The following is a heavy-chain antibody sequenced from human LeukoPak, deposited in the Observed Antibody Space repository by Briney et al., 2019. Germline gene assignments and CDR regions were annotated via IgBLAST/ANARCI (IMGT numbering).Heavy chain of an antibody. Sequence: ASVKVSCKASGYTFTSYGISWVRQAPGQGLEWMGWISAYNGNTNYAQKFQGRVTMTRDTSISTAYMELSRLRSDDTAVYYCAREVGMDIVVVPAANVFDPWGQGTLVTVSS. CDR3: AREVGMDIVVVPAANVFDP. V-gene: IGHV1-18*01. CDR2: ISAYNGNT. CDR1: GYTFTSYG. J-gene: IGHJ5*02. D-gene: IGHD2-2*03.